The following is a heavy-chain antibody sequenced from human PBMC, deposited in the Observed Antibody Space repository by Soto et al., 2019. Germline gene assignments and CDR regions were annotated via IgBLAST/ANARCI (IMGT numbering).Heavy chain of an antibody. Sequence: QVQLQESGPGLVKPSETLSLTCNVSGGSIGSYCWSWIRQPPGKGLEWSGYISQAGRTNYNPSLTSRVTISVDTYKSQFSLSLTSVTAADTAVYYCARVSRWGGIGAPPTRKPYYYYMDVWGKGTTVTVSS. CDR3: ARVSRWGGIGAPPTRKPYYYYMDV. V-gene: IGHV4-59*01. CDR1: GGSIGSYC. J-gene: IGHJ6*03. CDR2: ISQAGRT. D-gene: IGHD6-13*01.